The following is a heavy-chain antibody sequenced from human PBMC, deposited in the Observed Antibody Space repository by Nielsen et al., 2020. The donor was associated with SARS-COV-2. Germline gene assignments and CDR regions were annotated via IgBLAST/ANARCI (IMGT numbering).Heavy chain of an antibody. V-gene: IGHV3-30*19. Sequence: GESLKISCAASGFTFNSVGMHWVRQAPGKGLEWVAVVSTEGGTTDYADSVKGRFTISRDNSKNTVYLHMSNLRAEDTAVYYCARVRYPGLVYLLYFDFWGQGTLVTVSS. J-gene: IGHJ4*02. CDR2: VSTEGGTT. D-gene: IGHD5/OR15-5a*01. CDR3: ARVRYPGLVYLLYFDF. CDR1: GFTFNSVG.